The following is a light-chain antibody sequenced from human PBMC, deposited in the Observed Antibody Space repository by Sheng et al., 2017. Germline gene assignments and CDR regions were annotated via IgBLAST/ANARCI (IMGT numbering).Light chain of an antibody. CDR3: NSYAAADKVV. CDR2: DAI. J-gene: IGLJ2*01. Sequence: QSALTQPASVSGSPGQSIAISCTGTSSDVGSYHHISWYQQHPGKAPKLILYDAINRPSGVPDRFSGSKSGNTASLTVSGLQAEDEADYYCNSYAAADKVVFGGGTRLTVL. V-gene: IGLV2-14*03. CDR1: SSDVGSYHH.